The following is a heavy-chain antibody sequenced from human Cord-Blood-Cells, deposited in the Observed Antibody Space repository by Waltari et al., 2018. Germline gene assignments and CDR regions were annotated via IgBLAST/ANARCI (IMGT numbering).Heavy chain of an antibody. CDR1: GGSISSYY. V-gene: IGHV4-4*07. J-gene: IGHJ4*02. CDR2: IYTSGST. CDR3: ATNYGSGSYYNDY. Sequence: QVQLQESGPGLVKPSETLSLTCTVPGGSISSYYWSWIRQPAGKGLEWIGRIYTSGSTNYNPSLKSRVTMSVDTSKNQFSPKLSSVTAADTAVYYCATNYGSGSYYNDYWGQGTLVTVSS. D-gene: IGHD3-10*01.